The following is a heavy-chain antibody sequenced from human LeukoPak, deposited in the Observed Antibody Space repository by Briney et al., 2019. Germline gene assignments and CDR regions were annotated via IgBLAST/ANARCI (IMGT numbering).Heavy chain of an antibody. D-gene: IGHD3-10*01. V-gene: IGHV3-23*01. Sequence: GGSLRLSCAASGFTLSSYAMSWVHQAPGKGLEWVSTISGSGAYTYYADSVKGRFTISRDNSKNTLYLQMNSLRAEDTAVYYFAKYLASGSYYKLPHWGQGTLVTVSS. CDR3: AKYLASGSYYKLPH. CDR2: ISGSGAYT. CDR1: GFTLSSYA. J-gene: IGHJ1*01.